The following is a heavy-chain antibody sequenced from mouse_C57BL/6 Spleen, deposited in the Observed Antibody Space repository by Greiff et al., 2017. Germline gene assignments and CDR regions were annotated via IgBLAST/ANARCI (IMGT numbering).Heavy chain of an antibody. J-gene: IGHJ3*01. CDR3: ARGAVVEAGLAY. Sequence: VQLQQSGAELVKPGASVKLSCTASGFNFNAYYMHWVKQRTEQGLEWIGRIDPEDGDTKYAPKFPGKATIAADPSSNTAYLQLSSLTSEDTAVYYCARGAVVEAGLAYWGQGTLVTVSA. V-gene: IGHV14-2*01. D-gene: IGHD1-1*01. CDR1: GFNFNAYY. CDR2: IDPEDGDT.